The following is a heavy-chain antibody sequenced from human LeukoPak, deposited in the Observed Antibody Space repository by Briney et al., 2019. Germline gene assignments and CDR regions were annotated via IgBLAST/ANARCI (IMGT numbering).Heavy chain of an antibody. Sequence: SETLSLTCTVSGGSISSSDYYWGWIRQPPGKGLEWIGSIYYSGSTYYNPSLKSRVTISVDTSKNQFSLKLSSVTAADTAVYYCARLHSSGYSTRPFDYWGQGTLVTVSS. V-gene: IGHV4-39*07. CDR2: IYYSGST. CDR3: ARLHSSGYSTRPFDY. D-gene: IGHD3-22*01. J-gene: IGHJ4*02. CDR1: GGSISSSDYY.